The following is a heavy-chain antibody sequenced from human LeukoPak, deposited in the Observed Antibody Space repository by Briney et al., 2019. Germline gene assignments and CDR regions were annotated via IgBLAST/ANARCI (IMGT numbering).Heavy chain of an antibody. D-gene: IGHD4-17*01. CDR1: GFTFSTYA. CDR3: ARDRLTTVTTFHFDY. V-gene: IGHV3-33*01. Sequence: GGSLRLSCAASGFTFSTYAMHWVRQAPGEGLEWVAVIWSDSTNKYYADSVRGRFTISRDNSKNTLYLQMSSLRAEDTAMYYCARDRLTTVTTFHFDYWGQGTLVTVSS. CDR2: IWSDSTNK. J-gene: IGHJ4*02.